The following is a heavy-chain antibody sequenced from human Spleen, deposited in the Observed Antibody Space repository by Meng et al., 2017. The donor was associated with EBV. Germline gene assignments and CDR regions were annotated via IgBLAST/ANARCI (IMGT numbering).Heavy chain of an antibody. V-gene: IGHV4-4*02. J-gene: IGHJ4*02. CDR1: GASSDSSDW. D-gene: IGHD3-22*01. CDR3: ARGLGGHYPTMEY. CDR2: IHHSGTT. Sequence: VHLQEPGPGLVKPSGPLSLPCAVSGASSDSSDWWTWVRQAPGKGLEWIGEIHHSGTTNYNPSLESRVTISIDKSDNQFSLKLTSVTAADTAVYYCARGLGGHYPTMEYWGQGTLVTVSS.